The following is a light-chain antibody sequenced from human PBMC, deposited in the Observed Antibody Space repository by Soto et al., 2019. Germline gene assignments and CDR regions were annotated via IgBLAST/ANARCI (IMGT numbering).Light chain of an antibody. CDR2: DVS. J-gene: IGLJ1*01. Sequence: QSALAQPAPVSGSPGQSITISCTGTSSDVGGYNYVSWYQQHPGKAPKLMIYDVSNRPSGVSNRFSGSKSGNTASLTISGLQAEDEADYYGSSYTSSTTLSYVFETGTKAT. CDR1: SSDVGGYNY. CDR3: SSYTSSTTLSYV. V-gene: IGLV2-14*01.